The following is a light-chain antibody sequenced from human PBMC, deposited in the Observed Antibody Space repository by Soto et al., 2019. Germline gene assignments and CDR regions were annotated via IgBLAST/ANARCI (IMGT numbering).Light chain of an antibody. V-gene: IGLV1-40*01. CDR3: QSYDTSLSAWV. J-gene: IGLJ3*02. CDR2: GNI. CDR1: SSNIGAGYD. Sequence: QSVLTQPPSVSGAPGQRVTMSCTGSSSNIGAGYDVHWYKQVPGTAPKLLIYGNINRPSGVLDRFSGSTSGASASLAIAELQADDEADYYCQSYDTSLSAWVFGGGTKVTVL.